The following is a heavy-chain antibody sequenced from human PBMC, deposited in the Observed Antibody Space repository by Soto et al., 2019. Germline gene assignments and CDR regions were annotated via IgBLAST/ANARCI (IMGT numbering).Heavy chain of an antibody. Sequence: PSETLSLTCTVSGGSISSSSYYWGWIRQPPGKGLEWIGSIYYSGSTYYNPSLKSRVTISVDTSKNQFSLKLSSVTAADTAVYYCARRYYDFWSGYYTGIVNDYWGQGTLVTVSS. CDR1: GGSISSSSYY. D-gene: IGHD3-3*01. J-gene: IGHJ4*02. CDR2: IYYSGST. CDR3: ARRYYDFWSGYYTGIVNDY. V-gene: IGHV4-39*01.